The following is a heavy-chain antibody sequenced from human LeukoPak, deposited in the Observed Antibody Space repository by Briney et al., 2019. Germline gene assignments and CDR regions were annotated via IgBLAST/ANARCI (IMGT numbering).Heavy chain of an antibody. CDR2: ISSSSIYT. J-gene: IGHJ4*02. V-gene: IGHV3-11*06. CDR1: GFALSDYY. Sequence: KPGGSLRLSCAASGFALSDYYMSWIRQAPGKGLEWISYISSSSIYTNYADSVKGRFTISRDNAKNSLYLQMNSLRAEDTAVYYCARDREYYFDYWGQGTLVTVSS. CDR3: ARDREYYFDY.